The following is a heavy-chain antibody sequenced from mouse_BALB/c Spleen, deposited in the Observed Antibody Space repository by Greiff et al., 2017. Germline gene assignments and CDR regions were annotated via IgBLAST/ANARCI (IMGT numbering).Heavy chain of an antibody. V-gene: IGHV5-17*02. Sequence: EVKLEESGGGLVQPGGSRKLSCAASGFTFSSFGMHWVRQAPEKGLEWVAYISSGSSTIYYADTVKGRFTISRDNPKNTLFLQMTSLRSEDTAMYYCAGYGNLAYWGQGTLVTVSA. D-gene: IGHD2-10*02. CDR3: AGYGNLAY. CDR2: ISSGSSTI. CDR1: GFTFSSFG. J-gene: IGHJ3*01.